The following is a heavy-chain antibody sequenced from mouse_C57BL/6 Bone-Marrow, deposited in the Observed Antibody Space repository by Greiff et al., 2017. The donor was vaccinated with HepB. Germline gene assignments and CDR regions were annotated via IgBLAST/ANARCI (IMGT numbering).Heavy chain of an antibody. J-gene: IGHJ2*01. D-gene: IGHD1-1*01. CDR3: ALITTVVAVDY. CDR2: IYPGDGDT. V-gene: IGHV1-82*01. Sequence: QVQLQQSGPELVKPGASVKISCKASGYAFSSSWMNWVKQRPGKGLEWIGRIYPGDGDTNYNGKFKGKATLTADKSSSTAYMQLSSLTSEDSAVYFCALITTVVAVDYWGQGTTLTVSS. CDR1: GYAFSSSW.